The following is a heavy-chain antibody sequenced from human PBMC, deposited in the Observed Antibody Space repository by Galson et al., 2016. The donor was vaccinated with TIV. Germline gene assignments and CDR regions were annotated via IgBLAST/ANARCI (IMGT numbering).Heavy chain of an antibody. CDR1: GYTLPSYS. Sequence: SVKVSCKASGYTLPSYSISWVRQAPGQGLEWLGWISGYNGKKNYAQKFQGRVTMTTDTSTSTAYMELRSLRSDDTAVYYCARVPTKTFDFWSGYDNSFCMDVWGKGTTVIVSS. D-gene: IGHD3-3*01. CDR3: ARVPTKTFDFWSGYDNSFCMDV. CDR2: ISGYNGKK. V-gene: IGHV1-18*01. J-gene: IGHJ6*03.